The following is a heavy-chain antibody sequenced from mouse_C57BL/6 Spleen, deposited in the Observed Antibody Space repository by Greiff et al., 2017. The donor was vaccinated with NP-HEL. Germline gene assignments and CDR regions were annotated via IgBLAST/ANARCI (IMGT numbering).Heavy chain of an antibody. CDR2: ISSGSSTI. CDR1: GFTFSDYG. CDR3: ARAPFYYYGSSYDWYFDV. V-gene: IGHV5-17*01. D-gene: IGHD1-1*01. J-gene: IGHJ1*03. Sequence: EVQGVESGGGLVKPGGSLKLSCAASGFTFSDYGMHWVRQAPEKGLEWVAYISSGSSTIYYADTVKGRFTISRDNAKNTLFLQMTSLRSEDTAMYYCARAPFYYYGSSYDWYFDVWGTGTTVTVSS.